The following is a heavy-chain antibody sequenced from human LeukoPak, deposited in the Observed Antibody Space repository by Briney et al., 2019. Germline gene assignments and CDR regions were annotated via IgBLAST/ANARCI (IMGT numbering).Heavy chain of an antibody. CDR1: GYTFTSYD. D-gene: IGHD1-26*01. CDR3: ARGLALYSGSSRGNFAY. Sequence: GASVKVSCKASGYTFTSYDINWVRQATGQGLEWLGWMNPNSGNTGYAQKFQGRVTMTRNTSISTAYMELSSLRSEDTAVYYCARGLALYSGSSRGNFAYWGQGTLVTVSS. J-gene: IGHJ4*02. CDR2: MNPNSGNT. V-gene: IGHV1-8*01.